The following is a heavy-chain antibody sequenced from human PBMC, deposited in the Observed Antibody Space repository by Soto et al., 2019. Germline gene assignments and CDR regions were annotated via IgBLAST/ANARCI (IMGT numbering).Heavy chain of an antibody. V-gene: IGHV1-46*01. J-gene: IGHJ4*02. CDR2: IDPYDGTT. CDR3: ARDIVAASTTTFRPRGKGYGNDD. Sequence: ASVKVSCKTSGYTFTSHYIHWVRQAPGQGLEWMGMIDPYDGTTTNAQRFQGRVTMTRDTSTTTVNMEMNSLRSEDTATYFCARDIVAASTTTFRPRGKGYGNDDWGQGTRVTVAS. D-gene: IGHD5-18*01. CDR1: GYTFTSHY.